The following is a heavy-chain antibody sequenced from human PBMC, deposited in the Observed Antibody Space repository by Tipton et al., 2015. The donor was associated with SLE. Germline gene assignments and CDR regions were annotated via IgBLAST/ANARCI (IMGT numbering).Heavy chain of an antibody. Sequence: TLSLTCTVSDDSISSSNWWNWVRQPPGKGLEWIGEIFHIGSTNYQPSLKSRVTISVDKSRNQFSLKLTSVTAADTAVYYCARRHYSGPFDSWGQGTLVTVSS. CDR3: ARRHYSGPFDS. V-gene: IGHV4-4*02. CDR1: DDSISSSNW. D-gene: IGHD5-12*01. J-gene: IGHJ4*02. CDR2: IFHIGST.